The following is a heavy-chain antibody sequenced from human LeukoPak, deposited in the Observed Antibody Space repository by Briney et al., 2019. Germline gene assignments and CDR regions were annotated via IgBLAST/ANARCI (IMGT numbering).Heavy chain of an antibody. CDR3: ASSPHDRLDY. Sequence: ASVKVSCKASGYTFTSYGISWVRQAPGQGPEWMGWISAYSTYNGNTNYAQKFQGRVTMTRDTSISTAYMELSRLRSDDTAVYYCASSPHDRLDYWGQGTLVTVSS. CDR2: ISAYSTYNGNT. J-gene: IGHJ4*02. CDR1: GYTFTSYG. V-gene: IGHV1-18*01. D-gene: IGHD1-1*01.